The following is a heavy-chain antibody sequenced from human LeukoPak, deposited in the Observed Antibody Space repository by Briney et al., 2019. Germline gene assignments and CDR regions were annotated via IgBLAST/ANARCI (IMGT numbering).Heavy chain of an antibody. J-gene: IGHJ4*02. CDR2: INHDGSQK. D-gene: IGHD3-16*01. Sequence: PGGSLRLSCAVSGFSYSDYWMSWVCQAPGKGLEWVAFINHDGSQKSYLDSVEGRFTVSRDNDKNSLSLQMKTLRPEDTAVYYCARVQNFGDYVFDYWGQGTLVTVSS. CDR1: GFSYSDYW. V-gene: IGHV3-7*01. CDR3: ARVQNFGDYVFDY.